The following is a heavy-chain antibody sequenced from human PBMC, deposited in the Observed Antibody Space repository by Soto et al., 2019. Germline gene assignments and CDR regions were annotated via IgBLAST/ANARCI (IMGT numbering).Heavy chain of an antibody. V-gene: IGHV3-30*18. CDR2: IPHDGNYQ. CDR3: AKEAATDPHFDY. D-gene: IGHD2-15*01. J-gene: IGHJ4*02. CDR1: EFTFSNYG. Sequence: HPGGSLRLSCAASEFTFSNYGIHWVRQAPGKGLEWVAAIPHDGNYQNYVDSVKGRFTISRDNSKNMLYLQMNSLRVEDTAVYYCAKEAATDPHFDYWGQGTLVTVSS.